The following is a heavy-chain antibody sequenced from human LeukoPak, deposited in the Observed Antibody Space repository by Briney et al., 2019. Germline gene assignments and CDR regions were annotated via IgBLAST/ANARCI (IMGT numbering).Heavy chain of an antibody. CDR2: INSDVSST. V-gene: IGHV3-74*01. Sequence: GESLRLSCAASGFTFSSYWMNWVRHAPGKGLVWVSRINSDVSSTSYADSVKGRFTISRDNAKNTLYLQMNSLRAEDTAVYYCARTGYSSSSIGYWGPGTLVTVSP. D-gene: IGHD6-13*01. CDR1: GFTFSSYW. J-gene: IGHJ4*02. CDR3: ARTGYSSSSIGY.